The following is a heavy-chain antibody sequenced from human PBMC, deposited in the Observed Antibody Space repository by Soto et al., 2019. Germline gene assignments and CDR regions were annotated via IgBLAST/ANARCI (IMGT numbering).Heavy chain of an antibody. V-gene: IGHV1-69*01. Sequence: QVQLVQSGAEVKKPGSSVKVSCKASGGTFSSYAISWVRQAPGQGLEWMGGIIPIFGTANYAQKFQGRVTITADESTSTAYMELRSMRSEDTAVYYCARRNTVNKDDNWFDPWGQGTLVTVSS. J-gene: IGHJ5*02. CDR2: IIPIFGTA. CDR3: ARRNTVNKDDNWFDP. CDR1: GGTFSSYA. D-gene: IGHD4-17*01.